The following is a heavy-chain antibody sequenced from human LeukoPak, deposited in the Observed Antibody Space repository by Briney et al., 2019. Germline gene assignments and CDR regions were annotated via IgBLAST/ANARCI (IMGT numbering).Heavy chain of an antibody. V-gene: IGHV1-2*02. Sequence: ASVKISCKASGYTFRGNYIHWLRQAPGQGLEWMGWVDANNGDTKSAQKFQGRVTMSRDTSISTAYMDLSSLSPDDAAVYYCARDPSSVTLYFFDYWGQGTLVTVSS. J-gene: IGHJ4*02. CDR2: VDANNGDT. D-gene: IGHD4-11*01. CDR1: GYTFRGNY. CDR3: ARDPSSVTLYFFDY.